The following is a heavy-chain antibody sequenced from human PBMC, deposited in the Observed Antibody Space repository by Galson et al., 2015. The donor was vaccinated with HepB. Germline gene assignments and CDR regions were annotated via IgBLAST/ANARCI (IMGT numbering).Heavy chain of an antibody. CDR2: FDPEDGET. Sequence: SVKVSCKVSGYTLTELSMHWVRQAPGKGLEWMGGFDPEDGETIYAQKFQGRVTMTEDTSTDTAYMELSSLRSEDTAVYYCATDHSGSQDLPLDYWGQGTLVTVSS. D-gene: IGHD1-26*01. J-gene: IGHJ4*02. CDR1: GYTLTELS. CDR3: ATDHSGSQDLPLDY. V-gene: IGHV1-24*01.